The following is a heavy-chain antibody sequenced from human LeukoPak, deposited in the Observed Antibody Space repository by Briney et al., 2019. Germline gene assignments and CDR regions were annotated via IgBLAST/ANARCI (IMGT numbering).Heavy chain of an antibody. Sequence: SETLSLTCTVSGGSISSSNYYWGWIRQPPGKGLEWIGSIYYSGSTYYNPSLKSRVTISVDTSKNQFSLKLSSVTAADTAVYYCATRPSYCSSTSCIDYWGQGTLVTASS. D-gene: IGHD2-2*01. CDR1: GGSISSSNYY. CDR3: ATRPSYCSSTSCIDY. V-gene: IGHV4-39*01. CDR2: IYYSGST. J-gene: IGHJ4*02.